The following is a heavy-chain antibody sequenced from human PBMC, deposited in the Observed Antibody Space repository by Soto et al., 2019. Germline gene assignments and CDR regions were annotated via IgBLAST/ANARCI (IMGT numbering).Heavy chain of an antibody. CDR1: GGTFNTHT. Sequence: QVQLVQSGAEVKKPGSSVKVSCMASGGTFNTHTIISWVRQAPGQGLEWMRRIIPIIDIVDSAQKFQDRGTITADKPTSTAYMELRSLIYEDTAVYYCARDERGYNYASDYGLDVWGQGTTVTVS. CDR2: IIPIIDIV. D-gene: IGHD5-18*01. V-gene: IGHV1-69*08. J-gene: IGHJ6*02. CDR3: ARDERGYNYASDYGLDV.